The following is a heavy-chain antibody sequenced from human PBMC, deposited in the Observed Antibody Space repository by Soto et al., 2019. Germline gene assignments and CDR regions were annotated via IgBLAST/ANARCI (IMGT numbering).Heavy chain of an antibody. CDR3: ARGSDYYAAFDI. Sequence: GGSLRLSCAASVFTFSSHAMHWVRQAPGKGLEWLAVISYDGNNIYYTESVKGRFTISRDNSKNTLYLQMNSLRADDTAVYYCARGSDYYAAFDIWGQGTMVTVSS. J-gene: IGHJ3*02. V-gene: IGHV3-30-3*01. D-gene: IGHD3-3*01. CDR1: VFTFSSHA. CDR2: ISYDGNNI.